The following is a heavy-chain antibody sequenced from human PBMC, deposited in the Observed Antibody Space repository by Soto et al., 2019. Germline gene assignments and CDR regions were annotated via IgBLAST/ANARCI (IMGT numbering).Heavy chain of an antibody. Sequence: GGSLRLSCAASGFTFSSYSMNWVRQAPGKGLEWVSSISSSSSYIYYADSVKGRFTISRDNAKNSLYLQMNSLRAEDTAVYYCARVADYYGSGSYGYYYYYGMDVWGQGTTVTVSS. CDR3: ARVADYYGSGSYGYYYYYGMDV. CDR2: ISSSSSYI. J-gene: IGHJ6*02. CDR1: GFTFSSYS. V-gene: IGHV3-21*01. D-gene: IGHD3-10*01.